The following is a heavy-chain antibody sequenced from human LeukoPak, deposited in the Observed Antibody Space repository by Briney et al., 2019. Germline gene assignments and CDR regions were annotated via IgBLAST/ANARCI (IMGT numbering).Heavy chain of an antibody. D-gene: IGHD5-12*01. Sequence: SETLSLTCTVSGGSISSYYWSWIRQPPGKGLEWIGYIYYSGSTNYNPSLMSRVTISVDTSKNQFSLKLSSVTAADTAVYYCARGGSGYDSAVYFDYWGQGTLVTVSS. CDR3: ARGGSGYDSAVYFDY. J-gene: IGHJ4*02. V-gene: IGHV4-59*01. CDR2: IYYSGST. CDR1: GGSISSYY.